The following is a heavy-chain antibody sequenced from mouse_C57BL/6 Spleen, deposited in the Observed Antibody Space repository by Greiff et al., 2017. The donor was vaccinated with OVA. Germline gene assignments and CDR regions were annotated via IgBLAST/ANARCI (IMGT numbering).Heavy chain of an antibody. Sequence: QVQLQQPGAELVRPGTSVKLSCKASGYTFTSYWMHWVKQRPGQGLEWIGVIDPSDSYTNYNQKFKGKATLTVDTSSSTAYMQLSSLTSEDSAVYYCAIYYGSEWYFDVWGTGTTVTVSS. CDR2: IDPSDSYT. V-gene: IGHV1-59*01. J-gene: IGHJ1*03. D-gene: IGHD1-1*01. CDR1: GYTFTSYW. CDR3: AIYYGSEWYFDV.